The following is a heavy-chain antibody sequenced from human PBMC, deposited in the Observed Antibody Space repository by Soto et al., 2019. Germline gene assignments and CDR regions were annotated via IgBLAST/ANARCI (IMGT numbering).Heavy chain of an antibody. Sequence: SPTLSITCIVSGGSISNYYWSWIRQPPGKGLEWIGYIYYSGSTNYNPSLTSRVTISVDTSKNQFSLKLSSVSAPDTAVYYCARHRYSYGVYYFDYWGQGTLVTVSS. CDR3: ARHRYSYGVYYFDY. J-gene: IGHJ4*02. D-gene: IGHD5-18*01. CDR2: IYYSGST. V-gene: IGHV4-59*08. CDR1: GGSISNYY.